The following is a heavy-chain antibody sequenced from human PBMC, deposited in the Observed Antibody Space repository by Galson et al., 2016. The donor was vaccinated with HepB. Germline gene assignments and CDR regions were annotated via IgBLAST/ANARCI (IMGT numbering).Heavy chain of an antibody. CDR3: VKHSSAWYVDRRASFDS. V-gene: IGHV3-74*01. CDR2: INNDGSDT. CDR1: GFTFNNCW. D-gene: IGHD6-19*01. Sequence: SLRLSCAASGFTFNNCWMHWVRQVPGKGLMWVSRINNDGSDTDYADSVKGRFTISRDNAKNTLYLQMNSLRAEDTAVYYCVKHSSAWYVDRRASFDSWGQGTLVTVSS. J-gene: IGHJ4*02.